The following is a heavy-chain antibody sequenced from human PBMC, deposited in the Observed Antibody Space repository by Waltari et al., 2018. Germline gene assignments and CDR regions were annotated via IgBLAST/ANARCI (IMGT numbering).Heavy chain of an antibody. D-gene: IGHD3-22*01. V-gene: IGHV3-7*01. CDR1: GFTLSNYG. Sequence: EVQLVESGGGLVQPGGSLRLACAASGFTLSNYGMSWVRQAPGKGPGWVANIRTDGREEYYVDSVRGRFTISRDNAKNSLYLQMNSLRPEDTAVYYCVRDQWFAFDIWGQGTMVTVSS. CDR3: VRDQWFAFDI. J-gene: IGHJ3*02. CDR2: IRTDGREE.